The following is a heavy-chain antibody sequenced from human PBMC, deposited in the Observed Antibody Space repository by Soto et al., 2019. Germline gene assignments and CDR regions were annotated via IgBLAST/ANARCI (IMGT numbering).Heavy chain of an antibody. J-gene: IGHJ4*02. CDR3: VRDSLEYCFDY. Sequence: QVQLVESGGGVVQPGRSLRLSCAASGFTFSSYGMHWVRQAPGKGLEWVAVISYDGRNKYYADSVKGRFTIYKDNSKNTLYLQTNGLRGEDTAVYYCVRDSLEYCFDYWGQGTLVTVSS. V-gene: IGHV3-30*03. CDR2: ISYDGRNK. D-gene: IGHD3-3*01. CDR1: GFTFSSYG.